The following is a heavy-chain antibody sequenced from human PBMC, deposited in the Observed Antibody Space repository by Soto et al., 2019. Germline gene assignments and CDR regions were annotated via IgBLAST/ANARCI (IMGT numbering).Heavy chain of an antibody. CDR1: GGTFSSYA. Sequence: QVQLVQSGAEVKKPGSSVKVSCKASGGTFSSYAISWVRQAFGQGLEWMGGIIPIFGTANYAQKFQGRVTITADESTSTAYMELSSLRSEDTAVYYCARERGRYCISTSCSGRYAFDIWGQGTMVTVSS. D-gene: IGHD2-2*01. CDR3: ARERGRYCISTSCSGRYAFDI. CDR2: IIPIFGTA. J-gene: IGHJ3*02. V-gene: IGHV1-69*12.